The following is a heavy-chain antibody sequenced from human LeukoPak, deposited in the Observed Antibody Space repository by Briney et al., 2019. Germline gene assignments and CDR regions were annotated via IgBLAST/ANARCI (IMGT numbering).Heavy chain of an antibody. J-gene: IGHJ6*03. CDR3: ASSLPFWGSGNRQSIYYYYYMDV. V-gene: IGHV1-46*01. CDR1: GDTFTSYY. CDR2: INPSGGST. Sequence: ASVKVSCKASGDTFTSYYMHWVRQAPGQGLEWMGIINPSGGSTSYAQKYQGRVTITADESTSTAYMELSSLRSEDTAVYYCASSLPFWGSGNRQSIYYYYYMDVWGKGATVTISS. D-gene: IGHD3-10*01.